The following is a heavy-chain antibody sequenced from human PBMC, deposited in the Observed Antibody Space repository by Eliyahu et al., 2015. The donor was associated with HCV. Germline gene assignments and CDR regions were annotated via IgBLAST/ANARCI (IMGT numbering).Heavy chain of an antibody. J-gene: IGHJ4*02. D-gene: IGHD4-17*01. V-gene: IGHV4-61*02. Sequence: QVQLQESGPGLVKPSQTLSLTCTVSGGSISSGSYYWSWIRQPAGKGLEWIGRIYTSGSTNYNPSLKSRVTISVDTSKNQFSLKLSSVTAADTAVYYCARGGRGDGDDYWGQGTLVTVSS. CDR2: IYTSGST. CDR1: GGSISSGSYY. CDR3: ARGGRGDGDDY.